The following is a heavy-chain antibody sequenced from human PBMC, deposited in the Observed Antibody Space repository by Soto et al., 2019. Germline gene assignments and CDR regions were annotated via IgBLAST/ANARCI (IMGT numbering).Heavy chain of an antibody. CDR3: ARLEYSSSWYGGSLVDY. V-gene: IGHV1-3*01. D-gene: IGHD6-13*01. CDR2: INAGNGNT. Sequence: GASVKVSCKASGYTFTSYAMHWVRQAPGQRLEWMGWINAGNGNTKYSQKFQGRVTITRDTSASTAYMELSSLRSEDTAVYYCARLEYSSSWYGGSLVDYWGQGTLVTAPQ. CDR1: GYTFTSYA. J-gene: IGHJ4*02.